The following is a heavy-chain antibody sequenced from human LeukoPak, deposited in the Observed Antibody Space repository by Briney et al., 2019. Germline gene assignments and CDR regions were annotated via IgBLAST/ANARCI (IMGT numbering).Heavy chain of an antibody. J-gene: IGHJ4*02. Sequence: GGSLRLSCAASGFTFRSYWMHWVRQAPGKGLEWVSRVIRDGSFTNYADSVKGRFTISRDNAKNTLYLQMSSLRVEDTAVYFCVRDGDDFNFDYWGRGSLVTVSS. V-gene: IGHV3-74*01. CDR1: GFTFRSYW. D-gene: IGHD5-24*01. CDR2: VIRDGSFT. CDR3: VRDGDDFNFDY.